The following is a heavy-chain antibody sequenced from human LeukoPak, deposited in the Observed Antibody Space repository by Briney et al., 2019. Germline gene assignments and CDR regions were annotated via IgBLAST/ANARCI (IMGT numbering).Heavy chain of an antibody. Sequence: SETLSLTCTVSGGSISSGVYYWSWIRQHPGKGLEWIGYIYYSGSTYYNPSLKGRVTISVDTSKNQFSLKLSSVTAADTAVYYCARAVHDSSGYYVFDPWGQGTLVTVSS. CDR1: GGSISSGVYY. D-gene: IGHD3-22*01. CDR2: IYYSGST. J-gene: IGHJ5*02. V-gene: IGHV4-31*03. CDR3: ARAVHDSSGYYVFDP.